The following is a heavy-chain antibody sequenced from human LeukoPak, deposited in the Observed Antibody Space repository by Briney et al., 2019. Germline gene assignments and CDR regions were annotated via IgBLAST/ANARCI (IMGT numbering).Heavy chain of an antibody. CDR1: GFTLSSYS. J-gene: IGHJ5*02. CDR2: ISSSSNHI. D-gene: IGHD3-10*01. Sequence: PGGSLRFSCAASGFTLSSYSMNWVRQAPGKGLEWVSFISSSSNHIYHADSVKGRFTISRDNAKNSLYLQMNSLRAEDTAVYYCARDYVSGSFGPWGQGTLVTVSS. CDR3: ARDYVSGSFGP. V-gene: IGHV3-21*01.